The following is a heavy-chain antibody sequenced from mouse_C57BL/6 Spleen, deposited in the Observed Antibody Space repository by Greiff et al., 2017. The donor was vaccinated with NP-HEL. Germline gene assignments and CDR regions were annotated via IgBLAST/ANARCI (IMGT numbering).Heavy chain of an antibody. D-gene: IGHD2-5*01. J-gene: IGHJ2*01. Sequence: VQLQQSGAELVRPGTSVKVSCKASGYAFTNYLIEWVKQRPGQGLEWIGVINPGSGGTNYNKKFKGKATLTADKTSSTAYMQLSSLTSEDSAVYFCARWNYSNYEDYWGQGTTLTVSS. V-gene: IGHV1-54*01. CDR3: ARWNYSNYEDY. CDR1: GYAFTNYL. CDR2: INPGSGGT.